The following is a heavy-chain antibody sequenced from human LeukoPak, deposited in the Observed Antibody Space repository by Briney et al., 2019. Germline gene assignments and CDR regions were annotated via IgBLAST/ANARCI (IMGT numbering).Heavy chain of an antibody. CDR2: ISYDGSNK. Sequence: PGRSLRLSCAASGFTFSSYAMHCVRQAPGNGLDRVAVISYDGSNKYYADSVKNRFTISRDNSKNTLYLQMNSLRAEDTAVYYCARAEVRGYYFDYWGQGTLVTVSS. D-gene: IGHD3-10*01. J-gene: IGHJ4*02. CDR3: ARAEVRGYYFDY. CDR1: GFTFSSYA. V-gene: IGHV3-30*04.